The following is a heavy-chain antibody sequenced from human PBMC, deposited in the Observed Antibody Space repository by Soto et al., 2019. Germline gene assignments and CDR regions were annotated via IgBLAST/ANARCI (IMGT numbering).Heavy chain of an antibody. Sequence: ASVKVSCKASGYTFTSCAMHWVRQAPGQRLEWMGWINAGNGNTKYSQKFQGRVTITRDTSASTAYMELSSLRSEDTAVYYCARDLITMVRGPYPYYYGMDVWGQGTTVTVSS. CDR3: ARDLITMVRGPYPYYYGMDV. J-gene: IGHJ6*02. D-gene: IGHD3-10*01. CDR2: INAGNGNT. V-gene: IGHV1-3*01. CDR1: GYTFTSCA.